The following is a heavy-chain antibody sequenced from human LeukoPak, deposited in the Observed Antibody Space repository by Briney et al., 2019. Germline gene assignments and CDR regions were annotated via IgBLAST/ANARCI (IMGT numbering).Heavy chain of an antibody. CDR2: INPNSGGT. D-gene: IGHD3-22*01. V-gene: IGHV1-2*02. Sequence: ASAKVSCKASGYTFTGYYMHWVRQAPGQGLEWMGWINPNSGGTNYAQKFQGRVTMTRDTSISTAYMELSRLRSDDTAVYYCARDHPKSSGSDYWGQGTLVTVSS. J-gene: IGHJ4*02. CDR1: GYTFTGYY. CDR3: ARDHPKSSGSDY.